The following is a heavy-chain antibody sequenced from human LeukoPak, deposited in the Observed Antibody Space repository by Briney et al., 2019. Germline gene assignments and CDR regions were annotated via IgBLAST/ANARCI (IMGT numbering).Heavy chain of an antibody. Sequence: GGSLRLSCAASGFTFSSYAMHWVRQAPGKGLEWVAVISYDGSNKYYADSVKGRFTISRDNSKNTLYLQMNSLRAEDTAVYYCARAYCSSTSCYKGLPDYWGQGTLVTVSS. CDR1: GFTFSSYA. CDR3: ARAYCSSTSCYKGLPDY. D-gene: IGHD2-2*02. V-gene: IGHV3-30-3*01. CDR2: ISYDGSNK. J-gene: IGHJ4*02.